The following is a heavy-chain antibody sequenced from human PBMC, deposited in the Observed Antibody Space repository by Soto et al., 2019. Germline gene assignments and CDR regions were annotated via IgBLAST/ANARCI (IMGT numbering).Heavy chain of an antibody. CDR2: MSDDGTTK. Sequence: QVQLVESGGGVVQPGRSLRLSCAPSGFIVSNYVMYWVRQAPGKGLEWVAFMSDDGTTKSYAGSVKGRFTISRDNSQNTLDLQMNSLTPEDTGVYYCAREVLWSRYFDYWGQGTLVTVSS. V-gene: IGHV3-30-3*01. J-gene: IGHJ4*03. CDR1: GFIVSNYV. CDR3: AREVLWSRYFDY. D-gene: IGHD3-10*01.